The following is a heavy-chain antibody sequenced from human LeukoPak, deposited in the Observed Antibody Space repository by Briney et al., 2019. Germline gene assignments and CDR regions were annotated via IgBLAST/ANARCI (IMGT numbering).Heavy chain of an antibody. CDR3: ARSLFGYSGYDFPGY. CDR2: MYYSGST. J-gene: IGHJ4*02. D-gene: IGHD5-12*01. V-gene: IGHV4-59*01. Sequence: PSETLSLTCSVSGGSISSYYWIWIRQPPGKGLEWIGYMYYSGSTNYNPSLKSRVTMSVDTSKNQFSLKLRSVTAADTAVYYCARSLFGYSGYDFPGYWGQGTLVTVSS. CDR1: GGSISSYY.